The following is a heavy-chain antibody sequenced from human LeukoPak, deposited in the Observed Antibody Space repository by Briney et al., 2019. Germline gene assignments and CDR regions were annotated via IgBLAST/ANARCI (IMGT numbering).Heavy chain of an antibody. J-gene: IGHJ6*03. CDR3: ARRVAAYDILTGYPRDYMDV. CDR2: IYHSGST. D-gene: IGHD3-9*01. V-gene: IGHV4-4*02. CDR1: GGSISSSNW. Sequence: PSGTLSLTCAVSGGSISSSNWWSWVRQPPGKGLEWIGEIYHSGSTNYNPSLKSRVTISVDKSKNQFSLKLSSVTAADTAVYYCARRVAAYDILTGYPRDYMDVWGEGTTVTVSS.